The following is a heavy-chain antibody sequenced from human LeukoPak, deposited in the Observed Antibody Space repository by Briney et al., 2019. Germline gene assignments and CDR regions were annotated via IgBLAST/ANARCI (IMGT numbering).Heavy chain of an antibody. CDR3: ARTPIPRCGGDCSSPYYMDV. Sequence: GASVKVSCKASGYTFTSYDINWVRQATGQGLEWMGWMNPNSGNTGYAQKFQGRVTITRNTSISTAYMELSSLRSEDTAVYYCARTPIPRCGGDCSSPYYMDVWGKGTTVTVSS. V-gene: IGHV1-8*01. J-gene: IGHJ6*03. D-gene: IGHD2-21*01. CDR1: GYTFTSYD. CDR2: MNPNSGNT.